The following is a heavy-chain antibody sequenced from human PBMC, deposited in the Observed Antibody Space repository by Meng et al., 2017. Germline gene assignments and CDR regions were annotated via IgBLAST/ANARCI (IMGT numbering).Heavy chain of an antibody. D-gene: IGHD4-11*01. CDR3: ARDDYSNYLPFDY. V-gene: IGHV1-69*01. Sequence: AGSGLKRPGSAVKVSCKASGGTFSSYAISWVRQAPGQGLEWMVGIIPIFGTANYAQKFQGRVTITADESTSTAYMELSSLRSEDTAVYYCARDDYSNYLPFDYWGQGTLVTVSS. CDR1: GGTFSSYA. J-gene: IGHJ4*02. CDR2: IIPIFGTA.